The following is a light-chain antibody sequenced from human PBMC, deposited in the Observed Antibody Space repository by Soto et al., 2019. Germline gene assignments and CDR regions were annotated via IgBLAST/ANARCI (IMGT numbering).Light chain of an antibody. CDR3: QQYNNWPRT. CDR1: QSIHTN. Sequence: ETVMTQSEATLSVSPGERATLSCRASQSIHTNLAWYQQKPGQPPRLLIYGASTRVTGIPTRFSGSGSGTEFTRTITSLQSEDFAVYYCQQYNNWPRTFGQGTKVEIK. V-gene: IGKV3-15*01. J-gene: IGKJ1*01. CDR2: GAS.